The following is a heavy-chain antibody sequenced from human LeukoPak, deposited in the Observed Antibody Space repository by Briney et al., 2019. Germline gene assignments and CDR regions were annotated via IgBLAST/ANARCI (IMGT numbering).Heavy chain of an antibody. CDR3: ARESLPAARYFSYIDL. CDR1: GFTFSSYE. V-gene: IGHV3-48*03. J-gene: IGHJ2*01. D-gene: IGHD2-2*01. Sequence: GGSLRLSCAASGFTFSSYEMNWVRQAPGKGLEWVSYISSSGSTIYYADSVKGRFTISRDNAKNSFYLQLNSLRAGDTAVYYCARESLPAARYFSYIDLWGRGTQVTVSS. CDR2: ISSSGSTI.